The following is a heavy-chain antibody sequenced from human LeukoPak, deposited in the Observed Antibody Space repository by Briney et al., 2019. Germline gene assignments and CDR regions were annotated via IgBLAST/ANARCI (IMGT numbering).Heavy chain of an antibody. D-gene: IGHD5-18*01. CDR3: ARVDTPRALYDY. J-gene: IGHJ4*02. Sequence: ASVKVSCKXSGYTFTGYYMHWVRQAPGQGLEWMGWINPNSGGTNYAQKFQGRVTMTRDTSISTAYMELSRLRSDDTAVYYCARVDTPRALYDYWGQGTLVTVSS. CDR2: INPNSGGT. CDR1: GYTFTGYY. V-gene: IGHV1-2*02.